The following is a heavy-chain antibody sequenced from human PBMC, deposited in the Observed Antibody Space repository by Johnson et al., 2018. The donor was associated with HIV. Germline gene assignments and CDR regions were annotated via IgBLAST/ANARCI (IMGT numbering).Heavy chain of an antibody. CDR2: MKSRTDGGTT. J-gene: IGHJ3*02. CDR1: GFTFSNAW. CDR3: AKDRVDGRYCGGDCPDAFDI. V-gene: IGHV3-15*01. D-gene: IGHD2-21*02. Sequence: VQLVESGGGLVKPGGSLRLSCAASGFTFSNAWMSWVRQAPGKGLEWVGRMKSRTDGGTTDYAAPVKGRFTISRDNSKNTLYLQMNSLRAEDTALYYCAKDRVDGRYCGGDCPDAFDIWGQGTMVTVSS.